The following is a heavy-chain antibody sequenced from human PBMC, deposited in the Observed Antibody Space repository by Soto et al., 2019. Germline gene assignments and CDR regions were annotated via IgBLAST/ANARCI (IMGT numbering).Heavy chain of an antibody. CDR1: GGTFSSSA. J-gene: IGHJ6*02. CDR3: ARDNDRLQLGGNYYYILDV. V-gene: IGHV1-69*12. D-gene: IGHD4-4*01. CDR2: IIPLFRTP. Sequence: QVKLVQSGAEMKEPGSSVKVSCKTSGGTFSSSAISWLRQAPGQGLEWMGGIIPLFRTPDYAQKFQGRVTIAADESTSTAYMELSSLRSEETAVYYCARDNDRLQLGGNYYYILDVWGQGTTITVSS.